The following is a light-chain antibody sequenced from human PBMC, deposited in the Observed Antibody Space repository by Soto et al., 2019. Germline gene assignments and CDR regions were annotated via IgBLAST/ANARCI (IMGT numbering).Light chain of an antibody. J-gene: IGKJ1*01. CDR1: QSLSST. CDR2: GAS. Sequence: THSEDTLTIPPVDRGTLAHRASQSLSSTLAWYQQKPGQAPRLLIYGASNRATGVPARFSGSGSGTDFTLTISSLQSEDFAVYYCQQYNDWPLTFGQGTKVDNK. CDR3: QQYNDWPLT. V-gene: IGKV3-15*01.